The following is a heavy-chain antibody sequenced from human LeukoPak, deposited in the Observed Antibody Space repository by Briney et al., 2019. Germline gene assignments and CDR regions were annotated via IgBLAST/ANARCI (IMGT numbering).Heavy chain of an antibody. CDR2: ISAYNGNT. J-gene: IGHJ4*02. D-gene: IGHD3-22*01. V-gene: IGHV1-18*01. CDR3: ASGRGGYYYDSSGYTYYFDY. CDR1: GYTFTSYG. Sequence: ASVKVSCKASGYTFTSYGISWVRQAPGQGLEWMGWISAYNGNTNYAQKLQGRVTMTTDTSTSTAYMELRSLRSEDTAVYYCASGRGGYYYDSSGYTYYFDYWGQGTLVTVSS.